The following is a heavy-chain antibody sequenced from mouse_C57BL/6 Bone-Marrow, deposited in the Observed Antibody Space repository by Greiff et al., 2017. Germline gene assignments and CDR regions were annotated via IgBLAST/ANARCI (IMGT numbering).Heavy chain of an antibody. Sequence: VQLKESGPGLVAPSESLSITCTVSGFSLTSYAISWVRQPPGKGLEWLGVIWTGGGTNYNSALKSRLSISKDNSKSQVFLKMNRLQTDDTARYYWARKRGYYERDAMDYWCQGTSVTVSS. J-gene: IGHJ4*01. D-gene: IGHD2-3*01. V-gene: IGHV2-9-1*01. CDR1: GFSLTSYA. CDR3: ARKRGYYERDAMDY. CDR2: IWTGGGT.